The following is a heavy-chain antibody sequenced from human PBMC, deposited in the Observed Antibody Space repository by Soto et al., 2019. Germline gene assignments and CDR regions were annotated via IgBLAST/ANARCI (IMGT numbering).Heavy chain of an antibody. J-gene: IGHJ4*02. CDR3: VRGGSTMGSHTLDY. CDR2: IYFTGST. Sequence: QVQLQESGPGLVKPSETLSLTCTVSGGPISSGSYYWSWIRQPPGKGLEWIGYIYFTGSTIYNPSLESRVIISVDTPKYQFSLKLTAVTAADTAVYYCVRGGSTMGSHTLDYWGQGTLVTVSS. CDR1: GGPISSGSYY. D-gene: IGHD5-12*01. V-gene: IGHV4-61*01.